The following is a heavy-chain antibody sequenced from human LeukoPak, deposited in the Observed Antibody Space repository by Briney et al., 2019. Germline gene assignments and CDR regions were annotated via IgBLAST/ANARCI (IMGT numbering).Heavy chain of an antibody. CDR3: ARDLLALDYYYGMDV. J-gene: IGHJ6*02. CDR2: ISSSGSTI. Sequence: PGGSLRLSCVASGFTFKTHSMNWVRQAPGRGLEWVSYISSSGSTIYYADSVKGRFTISRDNAKNSLYLQMNSLRAEDTAVYYCARDLLALDYYYGMDVWGQGTTVTVSS. D-gene: IGHD2-15*01. CDR1: GFTFKTHS. V-gene: IGHV3-48*04.